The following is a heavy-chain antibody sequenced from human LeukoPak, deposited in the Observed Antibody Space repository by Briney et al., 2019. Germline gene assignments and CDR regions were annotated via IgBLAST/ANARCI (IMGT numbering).Heavy chain of an antibody. Sequence: GGSLRLSCAASGFTFDDYAIHWVRQAPGKGLEWVSVISGDGSSTHYADSVKGRITISRDNSKNSVYLQMNSLRSEDSALYYCAKDRPTSYWGQGTLVTVSS. CDR2: ISGDGSST. CDR3: AKDRPTSY. CDR1: GFTFDDYA. V-gene: IGHV3-43*02. J-gene: IGHJ4*02.